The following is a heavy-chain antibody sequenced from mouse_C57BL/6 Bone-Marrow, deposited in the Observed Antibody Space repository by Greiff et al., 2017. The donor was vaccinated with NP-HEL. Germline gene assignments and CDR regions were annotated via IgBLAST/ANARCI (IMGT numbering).Heavy chain of an antibody. V-gene: IGHV5S21*01. CDR1: GFTFSSYA. CDR3: TRLDYDGYYYAMDY. Sequence: EVKVEESGEGLVKPGGSLKLSCAASGFTFSSYAMSWVRQTPEKRLEWVAYISSGGDYIYYADTVKGRFTISRDNARNTLYLQMSSLKSEDTAMYYCTRLDYDGYYYAMDYWGQGTSVTVSS. J-gene: IGHJ4*01. CDR2: ISSGGDYI. D-gene: IGHD2-4*01.